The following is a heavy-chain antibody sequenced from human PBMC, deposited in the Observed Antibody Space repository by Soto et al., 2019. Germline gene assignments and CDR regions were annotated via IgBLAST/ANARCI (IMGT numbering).Heavy chain of an antibody. V-gene: IGHV3-74*01. J-gene: IGHJ4*02. Sequence: GGSLRLSCAASGFTFRNYWMHWVRQAPGKGLVWVSRINRDGSSTSYADSVKGRVTISRDTAKNTLYLQMNSLRAEDTAVYYCAREIVTTGEYYFDSWGQGTLVTVSS. CDR1: GFTFRNYW. D-gene: IGHD1-1*01. CDR2: INRDGSST. CDR3: AREIVTTGEYYFDS.